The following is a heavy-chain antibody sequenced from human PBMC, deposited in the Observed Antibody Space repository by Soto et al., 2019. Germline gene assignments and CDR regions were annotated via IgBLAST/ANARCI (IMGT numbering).Heavy chain of an antibody. V-gene: IGHV4-4*07. CDR1: GGSISSYY. Sequence: SDTLSLTSTVSGGSISSYYWSWIRQLAGKGLEWIGRIYTSGSTNYNPSLKSRVTMSVDTSKNQFSLKLSSVTAADTAVYYCARDPPTYGGYGMDVWGQGTTVTVS. J-gene: IGHJ6*02. D-gene: IGHD4-17*01. CDR2: IYTSGST. CDR3: ARDPPTYGGYGMDV.